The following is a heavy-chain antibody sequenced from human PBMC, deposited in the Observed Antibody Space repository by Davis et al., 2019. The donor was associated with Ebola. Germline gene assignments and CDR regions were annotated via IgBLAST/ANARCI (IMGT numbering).Heavy chain of an antibody. J-gene: IGHJ5*02. CDR2: ISTSGSTI. CDR3: ARAGDSSSWYYS. Sequence: GGSLRLSCAASGFTFSSYEMNWVRQAPGKGLEWVSYISTSGSTIYYADSVKGRFTISRDNAKSSVYLQMNSLGAEDTAVYYCARAGDSSSWYYSWGQGTLVTVSS. CDR1: GFTFSSYE. V-gene: IGHV3-48*03. D-gene: IGHD6-19*01.